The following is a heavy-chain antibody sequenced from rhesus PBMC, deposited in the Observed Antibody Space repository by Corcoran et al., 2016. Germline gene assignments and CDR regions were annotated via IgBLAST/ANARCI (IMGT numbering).Heavy chain of an antibody. CDR1: GVSTRSNS. Sequence: QLPLQESGPGLVKPSETLSINCAIYGVSTRSNSWSWNRQTHGKRQEWSGRISGSAGSPDYNLSLKIRVTFSTDPSKNQFSLKLSAGTSSDTAVYYCARGPYDSGSYRTDYWGQGVLVTVSS. CDR2: ISGSAGSP. D-gene: IGHD4-4*01. CDR3: ARGPYDSGSYRTDY. J-gene: IGHJ4*01. V-gene: IGHV4-173*01.